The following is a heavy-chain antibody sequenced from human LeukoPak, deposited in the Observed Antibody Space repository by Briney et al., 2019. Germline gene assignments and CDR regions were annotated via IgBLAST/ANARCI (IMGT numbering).Heavy chain of an antibody. CDR1: GYTFTSYG. V-gene: IGHV1-18*01. Sequence: ASVKVSCKASGYTFTSYGISWVRQAPGQGLEWMGWISAYNGNTNYAQKLQGRVTMTTDTSTSTAYVELRSLRSDDTAVYYCARDSSGWTHYYFDYWGQGTLVTVSS. CDR2: ISAYNGNT. D-gene: IGHD6-19*01. J-gene: IGHJ4*02. CDR3: ARDSSGWTHYYFDY.